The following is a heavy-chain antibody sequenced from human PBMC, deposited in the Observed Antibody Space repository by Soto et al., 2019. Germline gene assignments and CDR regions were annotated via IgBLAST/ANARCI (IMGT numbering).Heavy chain of an antibody. CDR1: GYTFTSYA. J-gene: IGHJ5*02. D-gene: IGHD2-8*01. CDR3: VRDVCFDP. CDR2: INAGNGNT. Sequence: QVQLVQSGAEVKKPGASVKVSCKASGYTFTSYAMHWVRQAPGQSLGWMGWINAGNGNTKSSQKFQGRVTITRDTSASSAYLELSILRSEERAVYYCVRDVCFDPWGQGTLVTVSS. V-gene: IGHV1-3*01.